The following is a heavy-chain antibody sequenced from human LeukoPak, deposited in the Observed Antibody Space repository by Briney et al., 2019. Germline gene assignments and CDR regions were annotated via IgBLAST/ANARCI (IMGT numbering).Heavy chain of an antibody. CDR1: GFTFGDYA. CDR2: IRSKAYGGTT. V-gene: IGHV3-49*04. J-gene: IGHJ5*02. D-gene: IGHD2-15*01. Sequence: GGSLRLSCTASGFTFGDYAMSWVRQAPGKALEWVGFIRSKAYGGTTEYAASVKGRFTISRDDSKSIAYLQMNSLKTEDTAVYYCTRDDGYCSGGSCRGWFDPWGQGTLVTVSS. CDR3: TRDDGYCSGGSCRGWFDP.